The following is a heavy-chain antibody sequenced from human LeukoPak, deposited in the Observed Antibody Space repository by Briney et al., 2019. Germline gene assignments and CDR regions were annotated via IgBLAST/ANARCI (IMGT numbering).Heavy chain of an antibody. CDR3: ARGPDPRVETATVGEYFQH. Sequence: PSETLSLTCAVYGGSFSGYYWSWIRQPPGKGLEWIGEINHSGSTNYNPSLKSRVTISVDTSKNQFSLKLSSVTAADTAVYYCARGPDPRVETATVGEYFQHWGQGTLVTVSS. V-gene: IGHV4-34*01. CDR1: GGSFSGYY. D-gene: IGHD5-24*01. CDR2: INHSGST. J-gene: IGHJ1*01.